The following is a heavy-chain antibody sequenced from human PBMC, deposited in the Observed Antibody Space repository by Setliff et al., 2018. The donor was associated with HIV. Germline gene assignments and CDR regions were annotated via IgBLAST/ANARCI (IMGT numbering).Heavy chain of an antibody. CDR3: ARGGPLITMVRGVLRWFDP. J-gene: IGHJ5*02. V-gene: IGHV1-46*01. CDR2: INPSGDNT. D-gene: IGHD3-10*01. Sequence: GASVKVSCKASGYTFTSYYIHWVRQAPGQGLEWMGIINPSGDNTNYALRFQGRVTMTRDTSTSTVYMELRSLRSDDTAVYYCARGGPLITMVRGVLRWFDPWGQGTLVTVSS. CDR1: GYTFTSYY.